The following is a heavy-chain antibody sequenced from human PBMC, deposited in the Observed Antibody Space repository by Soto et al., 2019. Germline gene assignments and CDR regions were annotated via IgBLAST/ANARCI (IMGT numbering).Heavy chain of an antibody. Sequence: EVQLLQSGGGLVQPGGCLRLSYAASGFTFRSYAMSWVRQPPGKGLEWVAAINGGGGSTYYADSVKGRFTISRDNSKNMLYLQMNILRAEDTAVYYCANGYFDSSRGNWFDPWGQGTLVTASS. V-gene: IGHV3-23*01. CDR2: INGGGGST. J-gene: IGHJ5*02. CDR1: GFTFRSYA. D-gene: IGHD3-9*01. CDR3: ANGYFDSSRGNWFDP.